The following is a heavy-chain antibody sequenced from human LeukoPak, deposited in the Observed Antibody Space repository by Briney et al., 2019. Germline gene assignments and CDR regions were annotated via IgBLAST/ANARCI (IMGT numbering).Heavy chain of an antibody. J-gene: IGHJ5*02. CDR1: GFTLSDYH. D-gene: IGHD2-15*01. CDR2: ITTISHYI. CDR3: ARSGGLGTYHQLRYNWFDP. V-gene: IGHV3-21*01. Sequence: GGSLRLSCAASGFTLSDYHMNWVRQAPGKGLEWLSSITTISHYIYYAGAVRGRFTISRDNAKNSLYLQMNSLRGEDTAVYYCARSGGLGTYHQLRYNWFDPWGQGTLVTVSS.